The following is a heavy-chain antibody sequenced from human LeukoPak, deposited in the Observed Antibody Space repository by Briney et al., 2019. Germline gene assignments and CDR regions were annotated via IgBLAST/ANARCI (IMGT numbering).Heavy chain of an antibody. CDR2: IYYSGST. J-gene: IGHJ3*02. Sequence: PSETLSLICTVSGGSISSYYWSWIRQPPGKGLEWIGYIYYSGSTNYNPSLKSRVTISVDTSKNQFSLKLSSVTAADTAVYYCARDRSDYVWGSYRYKGAFDIWGQGTMVTVSS. D-gene: IGHD3-16*02. CDR3: ARDRSDYVWGSYRYKGAFDI. V-gene: IGHV4-59*01. CDR1: GGSISSYY.